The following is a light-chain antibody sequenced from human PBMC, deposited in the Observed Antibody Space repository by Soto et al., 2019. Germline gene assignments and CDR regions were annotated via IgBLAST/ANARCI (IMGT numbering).Light chain of an antibody. V-gene: IGLV8-61*01. Sequence: QTVVTQEPSFSVSPGGTVTLTCGLSSGPVFTSSYPNWYQQTPGQATRTLIFNTNTRSSGVPDRFSGSILGDKAALTIPGAQADDDSYYYCLLYLGGGIWVFGGGTKVTGL. CDR2: NTN. J-gene: IGLJ3*02. CDR3: LLYLGGGIWV. CDR1: SGPVFTSSY.